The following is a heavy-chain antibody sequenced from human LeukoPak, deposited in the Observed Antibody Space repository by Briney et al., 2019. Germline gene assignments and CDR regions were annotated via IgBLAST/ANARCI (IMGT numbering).Heavy chain of an antibody. CDR3: ARVPWSSVTILDY. CDR2: IKQGGGEE. Sequence: GGSPRLSCADSVFTFRSFGMRWGRPAPGRGVGRGANIKQGGGEEYYVDSVKHRFTISRDNAKNSLYLQMNSLRAEDTAVYYCARVPWSSVTILDYWGQGTLVSVSS. V-gene: IGHV3-7*01. CDR1: VFTFRSFG. D-gene: IGHD3-10*01. J-gene: IGHJ4*02.